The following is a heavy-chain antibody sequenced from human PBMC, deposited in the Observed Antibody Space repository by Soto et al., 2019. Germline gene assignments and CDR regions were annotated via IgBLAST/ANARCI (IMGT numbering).Heavy chain of an antibody. V-gene: IGHV6-1*01. CDR2: TYYRSRWYN. Sequence: PSQTLSLTCVISGDSVSSNSAAWNWIRQSPSRGLEWLGRTYYRSRWYNDYAVSVRSRITVNADTSKNQFSLRLNSVTPEDTAVYYGAGTSSLQWYYMDGWDKGTTVTGSS. CDR3: AGTSSLQWYYMDG. D-gene: IGHD1-7*01. CDR1: GDSVSSNSAA. J-gene: IGHJ6*03.